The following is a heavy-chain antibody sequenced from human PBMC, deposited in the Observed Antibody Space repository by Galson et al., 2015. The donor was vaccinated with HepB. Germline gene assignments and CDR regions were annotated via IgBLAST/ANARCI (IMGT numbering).Heavy chain of an antibody. V-gene: IGHV1-2*02. Sequence: SVKVSCKASGYTFTDYYMHWVRQAPGQGPEWMGWINRNSGGTNYAQKFQGRVTMTRDTSISTVYMELSRLRSDNTAVYYCARVLGGIYYFDYWGQGTLVTVSS. D-gene: IGHD3-16*01. J-gene: IGHJ4*02. CDR1: GYTFTDYY. CDR3: ARVLGGIYYFDY. CDR2: INRNSGGT.